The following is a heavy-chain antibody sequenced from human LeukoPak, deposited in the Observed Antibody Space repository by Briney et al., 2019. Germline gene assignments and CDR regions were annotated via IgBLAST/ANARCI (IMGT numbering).Heavy chain of an antibody. V-gene: IGHV1-2*02. CDR2: INPNSGGT. J-gene: IGHJ4*02. D-gene: IGHD5-24*01. CDR1: GYTFTGYY. Sequence: GASVKVSCKASGYTFTGYYMHWVRQAPEQGLEWMGWINPNSGGTNYAQKFQGRVTMTRDTSISTAYMELSSLRSEDTAVYYCAREGDGYSFFDYWGQGTLVTVSS. CDR3: AREGDGYSFFDY.